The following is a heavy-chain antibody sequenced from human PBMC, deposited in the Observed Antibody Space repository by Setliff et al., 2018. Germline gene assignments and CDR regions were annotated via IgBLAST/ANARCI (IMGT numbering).Heavy chain of an antibody. CDR3: ARDGGEY. CDR2: ISNSDPTI. Sequence: GGSLRLSCAASGFAFSNYEMNWVRQAPGKGLEWISYISNSDPTIYYADSVKGRFTVSSDNAKNSLYLQMNSLRAEDTAVYYCARDGGEYWGQGTLVTV. CDR1: GFAFSNYE. J-gene: IGHJ4*02. V-gene: IGHV3-48*03. D-gene: IGHD3-16*01.